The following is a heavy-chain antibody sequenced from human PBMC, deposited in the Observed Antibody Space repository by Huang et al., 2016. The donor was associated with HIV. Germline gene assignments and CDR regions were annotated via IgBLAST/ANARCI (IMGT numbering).Heavy chain of an antibody. CDR1: GFTLADYA. CDR3: AKDIKPTLYYGMDV. V-gene: IGHV3-9*01. Sequence: EVQLVESGGGLVQPGRSLRLSCAASGFTLADYAMHWVRQGAGKCREWVSGMSWNSGSIGYADSVKGRFTISRDNAKNSLYLQMNRLRAEDTALYYCAKDIKPTLYYGMDVWGQGTTVTVSS. J-gene: IGHJ6*02. CDR2: MSWNSGSI.